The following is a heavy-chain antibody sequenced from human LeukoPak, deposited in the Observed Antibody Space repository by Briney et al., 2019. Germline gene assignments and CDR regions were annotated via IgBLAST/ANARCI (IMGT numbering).Heavy chain of an antibody. CDR3: ARDHCSSTSCYTWNWFDP. CDR2: IYYSGST. CDR1: GGSISSSSYY. D-gene: IGHD2-2*02. Sequence: SETLSLTCTVSGGSISSSSYYWGWIRQPPGKGLEWIGSIYYSGSTYYNPSLKSRVTISVDTSKNQFSLKLSSVTAADTAVYYCARDHCSSTSCYTWNWFDPWGQGTLVTVSS. V-gene: IGHV4-39*02. J-gene: IGHJ5*02.